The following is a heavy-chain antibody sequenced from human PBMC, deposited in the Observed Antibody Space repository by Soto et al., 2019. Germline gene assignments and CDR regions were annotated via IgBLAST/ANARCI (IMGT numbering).Heavy chain of an antibody. CDR2: ISSSSSSYI. CDR1: GFTFSSYS. D-gene: IGHD3-10*01. J-gene: IGHJ3*02. V-gene: IGHV3-21*01. CDR3: ARFKTGILAAFDI. Sequence: GGSLRLSCAASGFTFSSYSMNWVRQAPGKGLEWVSSISSSSSSYIYYADSVKGRFTISRDNAKNSLYLQMNSLRAEDTAVYYCARFKTGILAAFDIWGQGTMVTVSS.